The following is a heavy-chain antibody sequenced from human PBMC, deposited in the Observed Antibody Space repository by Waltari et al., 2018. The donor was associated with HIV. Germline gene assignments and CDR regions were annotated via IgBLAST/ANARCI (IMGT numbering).Heavy chain of an antibody. Sequence: EVQLVESGGGMVKPGASLRLSCAVAGCTFSSYSMSWVRQAPGKGLEWVSSISSRSSYMYYADSVKGRFTISRDNARNSLYLQMNSLRAEDTAVYYCARDPAMVTPFYYYMDVWGKGTTVTVS. CDR1: GCTFSSYS. CDR2: ISSRSSYM. CDR3: ARDPAMVTPFYYYMDV. D-gene: IGHD5-18*01. J-gene: IGHJ6*03. V-gene: IGHV3-21*01.